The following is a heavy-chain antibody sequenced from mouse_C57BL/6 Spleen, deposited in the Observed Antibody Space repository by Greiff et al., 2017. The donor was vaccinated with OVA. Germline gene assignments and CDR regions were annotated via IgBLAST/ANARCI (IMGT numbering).Heavy chain of an antibody. D-gene: IGHD2-14*01. V-gene: IGHV3-8*01. CDR1: GYSITSDY. J-gene: IGHJ4*01. Sequence: EVKLVESGPGLAKPSQTLSLTCSVTGYSITSDYWNWIRKFPGNKLEYMGYISYNGSTYYNPSLKSRISITRDTSKNQYYLQLNSVTTEDTATYYCARLGLDGYDAMDYWGQGTSVTVSS. CDR2: ISYNGST. CDR3: ARLGLDGYDAMDY.